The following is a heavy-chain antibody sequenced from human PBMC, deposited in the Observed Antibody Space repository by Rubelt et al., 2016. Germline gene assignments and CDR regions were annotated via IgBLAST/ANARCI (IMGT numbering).Heavy chain of an antibody. J-gene: IGHJ4*02. D-gene: IGHD2-2*01. CDR3: ASDRVG. CDR1: GFSFSDYS. V-gene: IGHV3-48*04. Sequence: EVQLVESGGGLVQPGGSLRLSCAASGFSFSDYSMNWVRQAPGKGLEWLSYITSGSDIIHYADSVKGRLTISRDNAKKSIVLQMNSLRVEDTAVYYCASDRVGWGQGTLVTVSS. CDR2: ITSGSDII.